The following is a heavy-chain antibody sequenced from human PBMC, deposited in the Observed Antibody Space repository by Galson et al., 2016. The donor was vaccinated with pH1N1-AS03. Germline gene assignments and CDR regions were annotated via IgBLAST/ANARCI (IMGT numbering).Heavy chain of an antibody. CDR1: GYSFTNHW. CDR2: IYPVDSDT. J-gene: IGHJ6*02. D-gene: IGHD2-2*01. Sequence: QSGAEVKKPGESLQISCKGSGYSFTNHWIAWVRQMPGKGLEWMGFIYPVDSDTRYSPSFQGQVTISADKSVTTAYLQWSSLKASGTAIYYCARHREYQVLSSAMDVWGQGTTVTVSS. V-gene: IGHV5-51*01. CDR3: ARHREYQVLSSAMDV.